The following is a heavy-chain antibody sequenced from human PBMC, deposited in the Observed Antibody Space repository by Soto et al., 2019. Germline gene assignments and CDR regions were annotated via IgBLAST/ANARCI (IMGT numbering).Heavy chain of an antibody. J-gene: IGHJ6*01. CDR2: ILPGDSDI. CDR3: ARRLSSPNYYYYGTDV. Sequence: PGKSLKISCKGSGYSFTSYWIGWVRQMPGKGLEWMGIILPGDSDIRYSPSFQGQVTISADKSISTAYLQWSSLKASDTAVYYCARRLSSPNYYYYGTDVWGQGTTVTVSS. CDR1: GYSFTSYW. V-gene: IGHV5-51*03. D-gene: IGHD6-13*01.